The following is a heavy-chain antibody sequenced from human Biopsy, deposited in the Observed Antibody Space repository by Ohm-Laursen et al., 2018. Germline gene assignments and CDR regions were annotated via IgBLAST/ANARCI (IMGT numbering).Heavy chain of an antibody. Sequence: SDTLSLTCAVSGYSVTNDYYWGWIRQPPGKGLEWIGNIYYDGITYYNPSLKSRDAMSVDTSKNQFSLRLTSVTAADTAVYYCARVAGGYAYYYGMDVWGQGTTVIVSS. CDR3: ARVAGGYAYYYGMDV. J-gene: IGHJ6*02. D-gene: IGHD5-12*01. CDR1: GYSVTNDYY. V-gene: IGHV4-38-2*01. CDR2: IYYDGIT.